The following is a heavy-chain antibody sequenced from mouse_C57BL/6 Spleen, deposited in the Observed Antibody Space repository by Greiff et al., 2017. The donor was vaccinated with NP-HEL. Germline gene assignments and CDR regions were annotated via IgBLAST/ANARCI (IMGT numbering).Heavy chain of an antibody. V-gene: IGHV5-4*03. Sequence: EVKLVESGGGLVKPGGSLKLSCAASGFTFSSYAMSWVRQTPEKRLEWVATISDGGSYTYYPDNVKGRFTLSRDNAKNNLYLQMSHLKSEDTAMYYGARYSCGSSYGYFDVWGTGTTVTVSS. J-gene: IGHJ1*03. CDR1: GFTFSSYA. D-gene: IGHD1-1*01. CDR3: ARYSCGSSYGYFDV. CDR2: ISDGGSYT.